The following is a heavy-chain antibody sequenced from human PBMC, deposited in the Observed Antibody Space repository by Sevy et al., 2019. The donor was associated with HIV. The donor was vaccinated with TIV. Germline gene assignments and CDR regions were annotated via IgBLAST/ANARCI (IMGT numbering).Heavy chain of an antibody. CDR1: GFIFDNYW. Sequence: GGSLRLSCVASGFIFDNYWMQWVRQAPGKGLEWVANIRQDGNEIYYADSVKGRFTISRDNAKESLYLQMSNLRVEDTAIYYCARRYFDLWGQGILVTVSS. CDR2: IRQDGNEI. J-gene: IGHJ4*02. CDR3: ARRYFDL. V-gene: IGHV3-7*01.